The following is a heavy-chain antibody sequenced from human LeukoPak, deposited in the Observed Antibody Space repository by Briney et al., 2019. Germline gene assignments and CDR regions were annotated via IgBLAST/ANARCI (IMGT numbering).Heavy chain of an antibody. CDR1: GFMFTNCV. CDR2: ISRTGTDT. CDR3: AKGDFDFWTGYPDYYYNGLNV. D-gene: IGHD3/OR15-3a*01. Sequence: QSGGSLRLSCAASGFMFTNCVMTWVRRAPGKGLEWVSGISRTGTDTYYGDSVKGRFTISRDNSTNTLYLQMTSLRAEDTAVYYCAKGDFDFWTGYPDYYYNGLNVWGQGTTVTVSS. J-gene: IGHJ6*02. V-gene: IGHV3-23*01.